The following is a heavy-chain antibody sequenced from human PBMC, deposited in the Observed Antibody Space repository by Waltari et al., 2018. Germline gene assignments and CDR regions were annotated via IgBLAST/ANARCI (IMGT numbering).Heavy chain of an antibody. J-gene: IGHJ4*02. Sequence: EVQLVESGGGLVQSGGSLRLSCAASGFTFSSYEMNWVRQAPGKGLEWVAYISSSGSTIDYAGSGKVRFTISRDKAKNSLYLRMNSLRAEDAAVYYCARTKRVIGLVDYWGQGTLVTVSS. CDR3: ARTKRVIGLVDY. D-gene: IGHD3-16*02. CDR1: GFTFSSYE. CDR2: ISSSGSTI. V-gene: IGHV3-48*03.